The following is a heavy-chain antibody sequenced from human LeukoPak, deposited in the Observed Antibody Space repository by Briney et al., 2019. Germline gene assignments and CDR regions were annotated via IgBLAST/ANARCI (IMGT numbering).Heavy chain of an antibody. D-gene: IGHD6-19*01. Sequence: GGSLRLSCAASGFTFSNYAMSWVRQAPGKGLEWVSAISGSGGSTYYADSVKGRFTISRDNSKNTRYLQTNSLRAEDTAVYHCARAFSSWDAFDIWGQGTMVTVSS. CDR2: ISGSGGST. J-gene: IGHJ3*02. CDR3: ARAFSSWDAFDI. CDR1: GFTFSNYA. V-gene: IGHV3-23*01.